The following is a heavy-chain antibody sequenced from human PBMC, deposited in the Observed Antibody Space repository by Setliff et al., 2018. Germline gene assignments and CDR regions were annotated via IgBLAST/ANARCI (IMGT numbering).Heavy chain of an antibody. CDR2: ISGRSSRI. J-gene: IGHJ4*02. CDR1: GFMFSSYS. Sequence: GESLRLSCAASGFMFSSYSMNWVRQAPGKGLEWLSSISGRSSRIYYAGSVRGRFIISRDNAKNSLYLQLTSLRAEDTAVYYCVREYSSGWYYFDYWGQGTLVTVSS. V-gene: IGHV3-21*01. CDR3: VREYSSGWYYFDY. D-gene: IGHD6-19*01.